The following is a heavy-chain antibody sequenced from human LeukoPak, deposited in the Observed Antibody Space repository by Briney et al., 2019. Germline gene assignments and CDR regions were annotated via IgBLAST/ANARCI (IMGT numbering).Heavy chain of an antibody. CDR2: INWNGGST. CDR3: ARSRGVYYDSSGYQSFDAFDI. V-gene: IGHV3-20*04. CDR1: GFIFDDYG. Sequence: GGSLRLSCAASGFIFDDYGMSWVRQAPGKGLEWGSGINWNGGSTGYADSVKGRFTISRDNAKNSLYLQMNSLRAEDTALYYCARSRGVYYDSSGYQSFDAFDIWGQGTMVTVSS. J-gene: IGHJ3*02. D-gene: IGHD3-22*01.